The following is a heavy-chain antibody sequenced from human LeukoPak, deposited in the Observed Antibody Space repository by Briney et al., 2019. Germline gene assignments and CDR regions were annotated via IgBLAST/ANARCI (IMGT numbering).Heavy chain of an antibody. CDR2: ISWNSGSI. CDR3: AKGIWPSIAAADY. J-gene: IGHJ4*02. D-gene: IGHD6-13*01. CDR1: GFTFDDYA. Sequence: PGGSLRLFCAASGFTFDDYAMHWVRQAPGKGLEWVSGISWNSGSIGYADSVKGRFTISRDNAKNSLYLQMNSLRAEDTALYYCAKGIWPSIAAADYWGQGTLVTVSS. V-gene: IGHV3-9*01.